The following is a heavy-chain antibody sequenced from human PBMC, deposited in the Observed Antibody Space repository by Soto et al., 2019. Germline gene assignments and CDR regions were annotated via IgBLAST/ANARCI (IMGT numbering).Heavy chain of an antibody. J-gene: IGHJ6*01. V-gene: IGHV3-23*01. CDR1: GFAFSTYA. CDR3: AMARGGFLEWVLRNYGMDV. D-gene: IGHD3-3*01. Sequence: EEQLLESGGGLVRPGGSLRLSCTASGFAFSTYAMNWVRQAPGKGLEWVSAISGSGRNTSVADSVRGRFTVSRDNSKNTVFLQLNGLTAEDTAVYYCAMARGGFLEWVLRNYGMDVWGQGTTVTVSA. CDR2: ISGSGRNT.